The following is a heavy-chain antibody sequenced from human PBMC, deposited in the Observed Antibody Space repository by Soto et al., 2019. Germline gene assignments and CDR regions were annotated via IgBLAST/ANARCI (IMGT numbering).Heavy chain of an antibody. CDR3: AAGGGLPRYY. CDR1: GGSISSGGYS. D-gene: IGHD5-12*01. CDR2: IYHSGST. Sequence: QLQLQESGSGLVKPSQTLSLTCAVSGGSISSGGYSWSWIRQPPGKGLEWIGYIYHSGSTYYNPSIKSRVNISVERSKNQFALKLSSVSAADTAVYYCAAGGGLPRYYWGQGTLVTVSS. J-gene: IGHJ4*02. V-gene: IGHV4-30-2*01.